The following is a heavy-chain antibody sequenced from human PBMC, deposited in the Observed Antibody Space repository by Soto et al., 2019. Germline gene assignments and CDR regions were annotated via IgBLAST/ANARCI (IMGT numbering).Heavy chain of an antibody. V-gene: IGHV3-21*01. CDR1: GFTLSDYT. J-gene: IGHJ6*02. Sequence: EVQLVESGGGLVKPGGSLRLSCAASGFTLSDYTMNWVRQAPGKGLEWVSSTTSSSIYTYYADSVRGRFTISRDNAQSSLYLEMNSLIADDTAGYSCASVRREGIAIAQMDVWGQGTTVTVS. CDR3: ASVRREGIAIAQMDV. D-gene: IGHD6-13*01. CDR2: TTSSSIYT.